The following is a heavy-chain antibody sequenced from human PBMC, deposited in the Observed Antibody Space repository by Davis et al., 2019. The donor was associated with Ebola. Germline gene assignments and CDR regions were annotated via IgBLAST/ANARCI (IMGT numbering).Heavy chain of an antibody. CDR3: ARDLADDFWSGYYPGY. CDR1: GGTFSSYA. Sequence: ASVKVSCKASGGTFSSYAISWVRQAPGQGLEWMGWISAYNGNTNYAQKLQGRVTMTTDTSTSTAYMELRSLRSDDTAVYYCARDLADDFWSGYYPGYWGQGTLVTVSS. D-gene: IGHD3-3*01. J-gene: IGHJ4*02. CDR2: ISAYNGNT. V-gene: IGHV1-18*01.